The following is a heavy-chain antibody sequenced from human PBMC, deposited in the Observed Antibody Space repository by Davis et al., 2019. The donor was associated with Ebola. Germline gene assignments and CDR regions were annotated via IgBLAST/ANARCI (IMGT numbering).Heavy chain of an antibody. D-gene: IGHD5-18*01. CDR3: AGGLERIQLWLSPFDY. J-gene: IGHJ4*02. Sequence: GESLKISCAASGFTFSSYSMNWVRQAPGKGLEWVSSISSSSSYIYYADSVKGRFTISRDNAKNSLYLQMNSLRAEDTAVYYCAGGLERIQLWLSPFDYWGQGTLVTVSS. CDR1: GFTFSSYS. CDR2: ISSSSSYI. V-gene: IGHV3-21*01.